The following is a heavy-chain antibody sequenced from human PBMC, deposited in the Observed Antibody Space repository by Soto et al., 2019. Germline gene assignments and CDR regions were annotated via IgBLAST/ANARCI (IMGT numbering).Heavy chain of an antibody. V-gene: IGHV3-23*01. CDR1: GFTFTSYA. D-gene: IGHD2-2*01. Sequence: EVQLLESGGGLVQPGGSLRLSCAASGFTFTSYAMSWVRQAPGKGLEWVSGISSSGISTYYVDSVKGRFTISRDNSKNTRYLQMNSLRAEDTAVYYCAKLIGRYYFDYWGQGTLVTVSS. CDR3: AKLIGRYYFDY. J-gene: IGHJ4*02. CDR2: ISSSGIST.